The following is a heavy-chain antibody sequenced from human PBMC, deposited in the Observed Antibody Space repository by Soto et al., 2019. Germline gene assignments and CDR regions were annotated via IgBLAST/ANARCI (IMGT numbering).Heavy chain of an antibody. CDR2: IAFTGSAT. Sequence: GGSLRLSCATSGFTFHDYAMSWVRQAPGKGLEWVSAIAFTGSATYYADSVKGRFTISRDNSKNTLYLQMNSLRAEDTAVYYCARDGGITIFGVVSTFFDYWGQGTLVTVSS. CDR1: GFTFHDYA. CDR3: ARDGGITIFGVVSTFFDY. V-gene: IGHV3-23*01. J-gene: IGHJ4*02. D-gene: IGHD3-3*01.